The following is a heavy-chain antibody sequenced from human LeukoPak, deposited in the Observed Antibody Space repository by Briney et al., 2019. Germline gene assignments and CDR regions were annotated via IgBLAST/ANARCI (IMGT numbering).Heavy chain of an antibody. D-gene: IGHD3-10*01. V-gene: IGHV3-23*01. J-gene: IGHJ4*02. CDR3: ASINGGGYYYRDY. CDR2: ISGSGGST. CDR1: GFTFSSYA. Sequence: PGGSLRLSCAASGFTFSSYAMSWVRQAPGKGLEWVSAISGSGGSTYYADSVKGRFTISRDNAKNSLYLQMNSLRAEDTAVYYCASINGGGYYYRDYWGQGTLVTVPS.